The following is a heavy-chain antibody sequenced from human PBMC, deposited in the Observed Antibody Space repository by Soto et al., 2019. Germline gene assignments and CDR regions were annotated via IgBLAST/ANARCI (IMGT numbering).Heavy chain of an antibody. V-gene: IGHV1-46*03. CDR2: INPSGGST. Sequence: GASVKVSCNASGYSFTSYYMHWVRQAPGQGLEWMGIINPSGGSTSYAQKFQGRVTMTRDTSTSTVYMELSSLRSEDTAVYYCARDHTGGPYDFWSGYYSGYFDYWGQGTLVTVSS. CDR1: GYSFTSYY. CDR3: ARDHTGGPYDFWSGYYSGYFDY. J-gene: IGHJ4*02. D-gene: IGHD3-3*01.